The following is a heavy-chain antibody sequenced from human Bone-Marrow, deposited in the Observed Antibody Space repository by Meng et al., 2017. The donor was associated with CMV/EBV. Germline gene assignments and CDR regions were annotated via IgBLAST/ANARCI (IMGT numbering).Heavy chain of an antibody. D-gene: IGHD2-2*01. CDR2: IYYSGST. CDR1: GGSISSYY. V-gene: IGHV4-59*01. CDR3: ARDGLVEYQRKGAFDI. Sequence: SETLSLTCTVSGGSISSYYWSWIRQPPGKGLEWIGYIYYSGSTNYNPSLKSRVTISVDTSKNQFSLKLSSVTAADTAVDYCARDGLVEYQRKGAFDIWGQGTMVTVSS. J-gene: IGHJ3*02.